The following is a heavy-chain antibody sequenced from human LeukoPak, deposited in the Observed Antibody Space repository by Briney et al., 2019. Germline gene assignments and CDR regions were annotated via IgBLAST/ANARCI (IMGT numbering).Heavy chain of an antibody. V-gene: IGHV3-64*01. Sequence: GGSLILSCAASGFSFNTYAMPWGRQAPGKGLEYVSAISSNGDSTYYANSVKGRFTISRDNSKKTLFLQMGSLRAEDMAVYYCARDSGGDAYNDYFDSWGQGTLVTVSS. CDR1: GFSFNTYA. D-gene: IGHD5-24*01. J-gene: IGHJ4*02. CDR3: ARDSGGDAYNDYFDS. CDR2: ISSNGDST.